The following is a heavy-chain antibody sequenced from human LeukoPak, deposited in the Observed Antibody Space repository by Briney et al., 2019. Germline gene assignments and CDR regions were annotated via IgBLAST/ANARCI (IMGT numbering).Heavy chain of an antibody. D-gene: IGHD2-15*01. CDR2: MHPGGTT. Sequence: SETLSLTCTVSGDSVSNYYWSWIRQSPGKGLEWIAFMHPGGTTKYSPSLMSRVAMSVDTSNNRFSLTLTSLTAADTAVYYCARYGVVIASTFYYMDVWGKGTAVTVSS. CDR1: GDSVSNYY. CDR3: ARYGVVIASTFYYMDV. V-gene: IGHV4-59*02. J-gene: IGHJ6*03.